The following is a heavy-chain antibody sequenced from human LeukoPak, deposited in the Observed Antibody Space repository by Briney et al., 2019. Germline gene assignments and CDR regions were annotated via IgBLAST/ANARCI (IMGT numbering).Heavy chain of an antibody. CDR1: GGSISSYY. D-gene: IGHD6-19*01. CDR2: IYDSGST. CDR3: ARDPSSGWSTALSGFDY. Sequence: SETLSLTCTVSGGSISSYYWSWIRQPPGKGLEWIGFIYDSGSTNYNPSLKSRVTISVDTSKNQFSLKLRSVTAADTAVYYCARDPSSGWSTALSGFDYWGQGTLVTVSS. J-gene: IGHJ4*02. V-gene: IGHV4-59*12.